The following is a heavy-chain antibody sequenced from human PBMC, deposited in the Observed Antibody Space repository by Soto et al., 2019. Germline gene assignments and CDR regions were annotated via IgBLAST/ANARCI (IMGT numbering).Heavy chain of an antibody. CDR2: IKSKTDGGTT. CDR3: TTDILWWAYYDSSGYGMDV. Sequence: PGGSLRLSCAASGFTFSNAWMNWVRQAPGKGLEWVGRIKSKTDGGTTDYAAPVKGRFTISRDDSKNTLYLQMNSLKTEDTAVYYCTTDILWWAYYDSSGYGMDVWGQGTTVTVSS. J-gene: IGHJ6*02. V-gene: IGHV3-15*07. D-gene: IGHD3-22*01. CDR1: GFTFSNAW.